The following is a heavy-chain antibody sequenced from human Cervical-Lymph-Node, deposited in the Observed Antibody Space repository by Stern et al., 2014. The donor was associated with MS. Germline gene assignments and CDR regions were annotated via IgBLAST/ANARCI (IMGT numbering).Heavy chain of an antibody. CDR1: GYSFTNYW. J-gene: IGHJ4*02. D-gene: IGHD3-22*01. Sequence: EVQLVQSGADVKKPGESLKISCKGSGYSFTNYWIGWVRQMPGKGLEWMGIIYPGDSDTRSSPTFQGQVTMSADKSISPAYLQWSSLKASDTAIYYCARGITSIEGMGVYFDDWGQGTLVTVSS. V-gene: IGHV5-51*03. CDR2: IYPGDSDT. CDR3: ARGITSIEGMGVYFDD.